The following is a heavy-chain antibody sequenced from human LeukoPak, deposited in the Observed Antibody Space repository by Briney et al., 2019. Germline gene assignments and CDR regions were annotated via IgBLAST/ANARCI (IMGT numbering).Heavy chain of an antibody. CDR3: ARDLAAGGMDV. D-gene: IGHD6-25*01. V-gene: IGHV4-34*01. CDR1: GGSFSGYY. CDR2: INHSGST. J-gene: IGHJ6*02. Sequence: SETLSLTCAVYGGSFSGYYWSWIRQPPGKGLEWIGEINHSGSTNYNPSLKSRVTISVDTPKNQFSLKLSSVTAADTAVYYCARDLAAGGMDVWGQGTTVTVSS.